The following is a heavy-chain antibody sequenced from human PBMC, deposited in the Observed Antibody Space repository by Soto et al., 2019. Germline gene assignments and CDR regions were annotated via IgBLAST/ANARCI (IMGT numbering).Heavy chain of an antibody. CDR1: GFNFLNYA. V-gene: IGHV3-23*01. CDR3: AKDSAYDFSQNPHYFYAMAV. CDR2: IRGSRGVS. Sequence: GRSRRLSCTASGFNFLNYALSWVRTAPGDGVEGVLGIRGSRGVSDYADSVKGRLTTSRDNTKNTMYLQMKSPRAEDTALYYCAKDSAYDFSQNPHYFYAMAVGGKGTTAPV. J-gene: IGHJ6*04. D-gene: IGHD3-16*01.